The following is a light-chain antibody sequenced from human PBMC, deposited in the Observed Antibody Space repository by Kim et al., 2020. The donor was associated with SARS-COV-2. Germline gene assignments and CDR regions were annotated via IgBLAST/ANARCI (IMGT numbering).Light chain of an antibody. CDR1: STNIGSNY. J-gene: IGLJ3*02. CDR2: RNN. CDR3: AAWDDSLSGWV. V-gene: IGLV1-47*01. Sequence: GQRVTLAWSGSSTNIGSNYVYWYQQHPGKAPKLLIYRNNQRPSGVPDRFSGSKSGTSASLAISGLRSGDEADYYCAAWDDSLSGWVFGGGTQLTVL.